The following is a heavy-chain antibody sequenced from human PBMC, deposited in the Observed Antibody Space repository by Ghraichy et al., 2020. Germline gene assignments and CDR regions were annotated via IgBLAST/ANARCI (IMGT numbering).Heavy chain of an antibody. CDR1: GESLSGYY. D-gene: IGHD2-8*01. J-gene: IGHJ4*02. V-gene: IGHV4-34*01. CDR2: ISHGGST. CDR3: TSFEYCTDGGCPKTHY. Sequence: SETLSLTCAVYGESLSGYYWSWVRQPPGKGLEWIGEISHGGSTTYNPSLKSRVTISVDRSKNQFSLRLSAVTAADTAVYYCTSFEYCTDGGCPKTHYWGQGTLVSVSS.